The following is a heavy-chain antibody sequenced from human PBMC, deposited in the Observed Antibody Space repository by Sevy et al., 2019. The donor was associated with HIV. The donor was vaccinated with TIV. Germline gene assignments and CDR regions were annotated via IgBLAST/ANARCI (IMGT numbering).Heavy chain of an antibody. CDR3: SSFGRLIIINDDTFEI. Sequence: SETLSLTCTVSCYSISSAYSWGWIRQPPGKGLEWIANIYHDGSTYYNPSLNSRVTISIDTSKNQFSLKLSSVTAADTAVCYCSSFGRLIIINDDTFEIWGHGTMVTVSS. D-gene: IGHD3-9*01. CDR2: IYHDGST. CDR1: CYSISSAYS. J-gene: IGHJ3*02. V-gene: IGHV4-38-2*02.